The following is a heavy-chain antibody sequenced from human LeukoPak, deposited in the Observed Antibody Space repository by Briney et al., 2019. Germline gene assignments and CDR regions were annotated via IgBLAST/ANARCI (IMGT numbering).Heavy chain of an antibody. Sequence: PSETLSLTCAVYGGSFSGYYWSWIRQPPGKGLEWIGEINHSGSTNYNPSLKSRVTISVDTSKNQFSLKLSSVTAADTAVYYCARGPTYYDFWSGYPQNDCFDYWGQGTLVTVSS. CDR1: GGSFSGYY. J-gene: IGHJ4*02. V-gene: IGHV4-34*01. CDR2: INHSGST. D-gene: IGHD3-3*01. CDR3: ARGPTYYDFWSGYPQNDCFDY.